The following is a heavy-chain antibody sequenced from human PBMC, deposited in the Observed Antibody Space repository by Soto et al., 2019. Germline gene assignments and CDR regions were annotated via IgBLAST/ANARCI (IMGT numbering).Heavy chain of an antibody. CDR1: GCNFRGSA. J-gene: IGHJ4*02. CDR3: TSVCGGSPHY. V-gene: IGHV3-73*01. Sequence: EVQLVESGGGLVQPGGSLKLSCATSGCNFRGSAMHWVRQASGKGLEWVGRIRSKPNNYATAYTASVQGRFTISRDDSKNTAYLQMYSLKTEDTAAYYCTSVCGGSPHYWGQGTLVTVSS. CDR2: IRSKPNNYAT. D-gene: IGHD2-21*01.